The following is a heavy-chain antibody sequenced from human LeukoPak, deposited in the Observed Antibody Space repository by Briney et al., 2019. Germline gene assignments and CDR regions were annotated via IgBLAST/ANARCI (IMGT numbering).Heavy chain of an antibody. CDR2: IFGGGGST. V-gene: IGHV3-23*01. CDR3: GKTTTGYSSGRYPGWPVDY. D-gene: IGHD6-19*01. Sequence: GGSLRLSCAASGFTFNSYAMYWVRQAPGKGLEWVSGIFGGGGSTHYADSVKGRFTISRDNSKNTVYLQMDSLRVEDTAVYYCGKTTTGYSSGRYPGWPVDYWGQGTLVTVSS. J-gene: IGHJ4*02. CDR1: GFTFNSYA.